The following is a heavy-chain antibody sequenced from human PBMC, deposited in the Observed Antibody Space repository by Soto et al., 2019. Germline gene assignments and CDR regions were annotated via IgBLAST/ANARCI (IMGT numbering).Heavy chain of an antibody. Sequence: GGSLRLSCAASGFTFSSYGMHWVRQAPGKGLEWVAVISYDGSNKYYADSVKGRFTISRDNSKNTLYLQMNSLRAEDTAVYYCAKENQYYDFWSGYYWFDYWGQGTLVTVSS. CDR2: ISYDGSNK. CDR1: GFTFSSYG. CDR3: AKENQYYDFWSGYYWFDY. V-gene: IGHV3-30*18. J-gene: IGHJ4*02. D-gene: IGHD3-3*01.